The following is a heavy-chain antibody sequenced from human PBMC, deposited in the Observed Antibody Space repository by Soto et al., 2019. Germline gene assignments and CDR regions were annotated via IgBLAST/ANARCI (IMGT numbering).Heavy chain of an antibody. CDR1: GFTVGSND. CDR2: IYSEGTP. CDR3: ARSTYYDILTGSYYYYAMDV. Sequence: AGGSLRLSCAASGFTVGSNDMSWVRQAPGKGLEWVSVIYSEGTPYYADSVKGRFTISRENSNNTLYLHMNNLRAEDTAVYYCARSTYYDILTGSYYYYAMDVWGQGTTGTVSS. D-gene: IGHD3-9*01. V-gene: IGHV3-53*01. J-gene: IGHJ6*02.